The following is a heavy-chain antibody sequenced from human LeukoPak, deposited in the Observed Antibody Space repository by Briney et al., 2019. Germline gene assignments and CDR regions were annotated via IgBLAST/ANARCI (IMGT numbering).Heavy chain of an antibody. CDR1: GFTFNDYY. CDR3: ARVPSWSGTDY. CDR2: ISTSGSVK. Sequence: PGGSLRLSCAASGFTFNDYYMSWIRQAPGKGLEWISYISTSGSVKSYADSVKGRFTISRDSAKNSLYLQMNSLRADDTAVYYCARVPSWSGTDYWGQGVLVTVSS. D-gene: IGHD3/OR15-3a*01. V-gene: IGHV3-11*01. J-gene: IGHJ4*02.